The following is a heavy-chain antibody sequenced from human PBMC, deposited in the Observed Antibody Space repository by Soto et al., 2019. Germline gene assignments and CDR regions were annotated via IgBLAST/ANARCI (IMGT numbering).Heavy chain of an antibody. Sequence: ASETLSLTCTVSGDSLSTYYWSWIRQPAGERLEWIGRIHDTGRTNYNPSLKSRVTMSVDTSKNQFSLRVDSVTAEDTAVYYCARESVSGTYRFDSWGQGTLVTVSS. CDR2: IHDTGRT. J-gene: IGHJ4*02. CDR3: ARESVSGTYRFDS. D-gene: IGHD3-16*02. V-gene: IGHV4-4*07. CDR1: GDSLSTYY.